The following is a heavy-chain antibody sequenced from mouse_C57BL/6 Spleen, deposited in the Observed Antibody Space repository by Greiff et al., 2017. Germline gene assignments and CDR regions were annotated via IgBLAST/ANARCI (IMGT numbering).Heavy chain of an antibody. CDR1: GYTFTGYW. Sequence: VQLQQSGAELMKPGASVKLSCKATGYTFTGYWLEWVKQRPGHGLEWIGEILPGSGSTNYNEKFKGKATFTADASSTTAYMQLSSLPTEDSAIYDCARWGEYDSWFAYWGQGTLVTVSA. V-gene: IGHV1-9*01. D-gene: IGHD2-14*01. CDR2: ILPGSGST. CDR3: ARWGEYDSWFAY. J-gene: IGHJ3*01.